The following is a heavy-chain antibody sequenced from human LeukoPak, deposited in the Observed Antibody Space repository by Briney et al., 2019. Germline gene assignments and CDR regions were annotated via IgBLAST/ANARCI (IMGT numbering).Heavy chain of an antibody. J-gene: IGHJ4*02. CDR3: TRDFVF. CDR1: GYALRNDW. CDR2: INQDGSVK. Sequence: GGSLRLSCVVSGYALRNDWMVWVRQSPGKGLEWVGNINQDGSVKHYVDSVRGRFTISRDNARNSVYLQMNALRVEDTAVYYCTRDFVFWGQGTLVTASS. V-gene: IGHV3-7*01. D-gene: IGHD3-3*01.